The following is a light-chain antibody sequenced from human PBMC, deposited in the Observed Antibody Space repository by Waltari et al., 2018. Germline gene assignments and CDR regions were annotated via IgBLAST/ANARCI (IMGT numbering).Light chain of an antibody. CDR3: QKGDTPLLT. CDR2: TAS. J-gene: IGKJ4*01. Sequence: DIQMTQSPTSVSASVGDRVTITCRASQDIGRWLAWYQHKPGKPPKLLIYTASTFQSGVPSRFSGSGSGTEFTLTIYSLQPEDFATYYCQKGDTPLLTFGGGTKVEIK. V-gene: IGKV1D-12*01. CDR1: QDIGRW.